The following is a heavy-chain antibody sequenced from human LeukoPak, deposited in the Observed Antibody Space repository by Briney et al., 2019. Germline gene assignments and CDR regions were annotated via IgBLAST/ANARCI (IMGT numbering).Heavy chain of an antibody. D-gene: IGHD6-13*01. CDR1: GFTFSSYG. CDR2: IRYDGSNK. J-gene: IGHJ4*02. CDR3: AKGGIAAAGTLDY. V-gene: IGHV3-30*02. Sequence: LAGGSLRLSCAASGFTFSSYGMHWVRQAPGKGLEWVAFIRYDGSNKYYADSVKGRFTISRDNSKDTLYLQMNSLRAEDTAVYYCAKGGIAAAGTLDYWGQGTLVTVSS.